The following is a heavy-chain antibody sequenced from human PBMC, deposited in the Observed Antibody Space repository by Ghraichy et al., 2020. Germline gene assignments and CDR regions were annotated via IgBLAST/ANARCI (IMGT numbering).Heavy chain of an antibody. V-gene: IGHV4-39*01. CDR3: ARQVGYEQHAGEFDP. CDR1: GGSISSSTYY. J-gene: IGHJ5*02. CDR2: IYYSGST. D-gene: IGHD1-26*01. Sequence: SETLSLTCTVSGGSISSSTYYWGWIRQPPGKGLEWIGSIYYSGSTYYNPSLKSRVTISVDTSKNQFSLKLSSVTAADTAVYYCARQVGYEQHAGEFDPWGQGTLVTVSS.